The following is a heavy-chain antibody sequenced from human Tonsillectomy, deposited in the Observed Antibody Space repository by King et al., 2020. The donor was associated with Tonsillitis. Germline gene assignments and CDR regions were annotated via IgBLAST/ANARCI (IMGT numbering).Heavy chain of an antibody. V-gene: IGHV1-3*01. CDR1: GYTFTNYA. J-gene: IGHJ4*01. CDR2: INVDTGNT. CDR3: ARASGQYCTNGVCYTGRLVSPLDY. Sequence: QLVQSGAEVKKPGASVKVSCKASGYTFTNYAINWVRQAPGQRPEWMGWINVDTGNTKSSEKFQGRVAITRDTSASTVYIDLSSLRSGDTAVYYCARASGQYCTNGVCYTGRLVSPLDYWGQGSLVTVSS. D-gene: IGHD2-8*01.